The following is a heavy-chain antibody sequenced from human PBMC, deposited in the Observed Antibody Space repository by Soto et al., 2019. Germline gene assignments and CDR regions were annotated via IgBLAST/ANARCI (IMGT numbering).Heavy chain of an antibody. J-gene: IGHJ4*02. CDR3: ARQVVDGTVAGTGSFDY. D-gene: IGHD6-19*01. CDR2: IYYSGST. CDR1: GGSISSGGYY. Sequence: TSETLSLTCTVSGGSISSGGYYWSWIRQHPGKGLEWIGYIYYSGSTYYNPSLKSRVTISVDTSENQFSLKLSSVTAADTAVYYCARQVVDGTVAGTGSFDYWGQGTLVTVSS. V-gene: IGHV4-31*03.